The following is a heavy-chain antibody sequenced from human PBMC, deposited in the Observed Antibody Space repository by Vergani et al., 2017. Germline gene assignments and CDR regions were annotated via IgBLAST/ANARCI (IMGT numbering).Heavy chain of an antibody. CDR2: ISSSSSSI. J-gene: IGHJ6*02. V-gene: IGHV3-48*01. Sequence: EVQLVESGGGLAQPGGSLRLSCAASGFTFSSYNMNWVRQAPGKGLEWLSYISSSSSSIYYADSVKGRFTISRDNAKNSLNLQMNSLRAEDTAVYYCARGSTVTTLYFYYGMDVWGQGILVTVSS. CDR1: GFTFSSYN. CDR3: ARGSTVTTLYFYYGMDV. D-gene: IGHD4-17*01.